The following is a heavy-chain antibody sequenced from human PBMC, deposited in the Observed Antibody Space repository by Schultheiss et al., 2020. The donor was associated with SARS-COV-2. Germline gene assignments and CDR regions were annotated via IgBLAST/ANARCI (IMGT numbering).Heavy chain of an antibody. V-gene: IGHV1-69*10. CDR3: ARGLHGAGGRHAFDI. D-gene: IGHD3-10*01. CDR2: IIPILGIA. CDR1: GGTFSSYA. Sequence: SVKVSCKASGGTFSSYAISWVRQAPGQGLEWMGGIIPILGIANYAQKFQGRVTITADKSTSTAYMELSSLRSEDTAVYYCARGLHGAGGRHAFDIWGQGTMVTVSS. J-gene: IGHJ3*02.